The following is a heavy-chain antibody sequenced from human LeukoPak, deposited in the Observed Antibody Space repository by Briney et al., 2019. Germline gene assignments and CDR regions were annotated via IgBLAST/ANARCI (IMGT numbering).Heavy chain of an antibody. CDR1: GFTLSNYW. CDR3: AGGSGYLIDY. Sequence: EGSLRLSCAVPGFTLSNYWMTWVRQAPGKGLEWVANIKQDGSQKEYVDSVKGRFTISRDNTKGSLYLQMDSLRVEDTAVYYCAGGSGYLIDYWGQGTLVTVSS. D-gene: IGHD3-22*01. J-gene: IGHJ4*02. CDR2: IKQDGSQK. V-gene: IGHV3-7*01.